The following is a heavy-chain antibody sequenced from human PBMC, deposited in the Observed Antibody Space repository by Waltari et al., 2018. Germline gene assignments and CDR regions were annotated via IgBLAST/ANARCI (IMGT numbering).Heavy chain of an antibody. V-gene: IGHV3-21*01. CDR3: ARGVAEGINFDY. CDR1: GFTFSSYS. CDR2: ISSSSSYI. J-gene: IGHJ4*02. D-gene: IGHD6-19*01. Sequence: EVQLVESGGGLVKPGGSLRLSCAASGFTFSSYSMNWVRQAPGKGLEWVSSISSSSSYIYYADSVKGRFTISRDNAKNSLYLQMNSLRAEDTAVYYCARGVAEGINFDYWGQGTLVTVSS.